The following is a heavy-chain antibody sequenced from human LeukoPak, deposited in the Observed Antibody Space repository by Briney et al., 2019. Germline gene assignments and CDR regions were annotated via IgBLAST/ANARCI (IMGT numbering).Heavy chain of an antibody. CDR1: GFTFSSYA. J-gene: IGHJ4*02. Sequence: GGSLRLSCAASGFTFSSYAMSWVRQAPGKGLEWVSGICGSGGSTYYADSVKGRFTISRDNSKNTLYLQMTSLRAEDTAVYYCAKMYSSGWHFDYWGQGTLVTVSS. CDR3: AKMYSSGWHFDY. D-gene: IGHD6-19*01. V-gene: IGHV3-23*01. CDR2: ICGSGGST.